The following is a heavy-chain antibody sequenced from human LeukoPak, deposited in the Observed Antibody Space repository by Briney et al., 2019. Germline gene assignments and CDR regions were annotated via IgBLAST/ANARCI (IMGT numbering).Heavy chain of an antibody. CDR2: INSDGSST. J-gene: IGHJ4*02. CDR1: GFTFSSYW. D-gene: IGHD1-26*01. CDR3: ARGESGYYYNGY. V-gene: IGHV3-74*01. Sequence: PGGSLRLSCAASGFTFSSYWMRWVRQAPGKGLVWVSRINSDGSSTSYADSVKGRFTISRDNAKNTLYLQMNSLRAEDTAVYYCARGESGYYYNGYWGQGTLLTVSS.